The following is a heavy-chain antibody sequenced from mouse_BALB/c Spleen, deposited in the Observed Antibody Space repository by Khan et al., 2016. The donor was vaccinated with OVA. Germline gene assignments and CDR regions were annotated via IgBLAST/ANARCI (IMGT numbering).Heavy chain of an antibody. CDR1: GYSITSEYT. V-gene: IGHV3-2*02. J-gene: IGHJ3*01. D-gene: IGHD2-4*01. CDR3: ARKDYYDYDPFPY. CDR2: ISYSGNT. Sequence: EVQLQQSGPGLVKPSQSLSLTCTVTGYSITSEYTWNWIRQFPGNKLEWMGFISYSGNTRYNPSLKSRISITRDTSTNQFFLQLNSVTYEDTATYYCARKDYYDYDPFPYWGQGTLVTVSA.